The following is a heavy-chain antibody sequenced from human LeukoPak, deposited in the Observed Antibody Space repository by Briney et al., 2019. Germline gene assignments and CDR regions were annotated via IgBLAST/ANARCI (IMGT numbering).Heavy chain of an antibody. J-gene: IGHJ6*03. CDR1: GFTFSSYG. D-gene: IGHD4-17*01. V-gene: IGHV3-30*02. CDR3: ARDRWPVTRIHYYYNMDV. Sequence: GGSLRLSCAASGFTFSSYGMHWVRQAPGKGLEWVAFIRYDGSNKYYADSVKGRFTISRDNSKNTLYLQMNSLRAEGTAVYYCARDRWPVTRIHYYYNMDVWGKGTTVTVSS. CDR2: IRYDGSNK.